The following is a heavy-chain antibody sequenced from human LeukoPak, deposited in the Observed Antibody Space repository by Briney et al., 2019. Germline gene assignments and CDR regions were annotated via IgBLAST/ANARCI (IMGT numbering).Heavy chain of an antibody. V-gene: IGHV4-34*01. J-gene: IGHJ6*02. CDR1: GGSFSGYY. CDR3: ARGRPAAKYIYYYYGMDV. Sequence: SETLSLTRAVYGGSFSGYYWSWIRQPPGKGLEWIGEINHSGSTNYNPSLKSRVTISVDTSKNQFSLKLSSVTAADTAVYYCARGRPAAKYIYYYYGMDVWGQGTTVTVSS. CDR2: INHSGST. D-gene: IGHD2-2*01.